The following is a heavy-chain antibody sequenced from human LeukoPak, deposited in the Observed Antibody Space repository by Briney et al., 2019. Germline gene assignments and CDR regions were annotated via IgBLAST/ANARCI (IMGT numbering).Heavy chain of an antibody. D-gene: IGHD2-2*01. V-gene: IGHV3-21*01. CDR1: GFTFINYS. CDR2: ISTNSAFI. CDR3: AKEVEGYQLLSRKYYYYYMDV. J-gene: IGHJ6*03. Sequence: GGSLRLSCTASGFTFINYSMNWVRQAPGKGLEWVSSISTNSAFIYYADSVRGRFTISRDKSKNTLYLQMNSLRVEDTAVYYCAKEVEGYQLLSRKYYYYYMDVWGKGTTVTISS.